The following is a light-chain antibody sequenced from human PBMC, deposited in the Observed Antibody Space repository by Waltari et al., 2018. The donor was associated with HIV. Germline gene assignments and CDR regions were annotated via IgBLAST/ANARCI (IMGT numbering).Light chain of an antibody. J-gene: IGKJ4*01. CDR1: QSIGSW. Sequence: DIQMTQSQPSVSASGGDTGTITCRASQSIGSWLVWYQQTPRKAPKLLIYAASTLQAGVPSRFSGSGSGTSFTLTNSSLQPEDFATYYCQQASSLPLTFGEGTKVEIK. V-gene: IGKV1-12*01. CDR3: QQASSLPLT. CDR2: AAS.